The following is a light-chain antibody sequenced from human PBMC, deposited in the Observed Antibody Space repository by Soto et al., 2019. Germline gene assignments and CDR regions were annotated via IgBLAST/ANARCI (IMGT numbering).Light chain of an antibody. CDR1: SSDVGGYNY. CDR3: SSCTSSSTLVV. V-gene: IGLV2-14*03. Sequence: QSALTHPASVSGSPGQSITISCTGTSSDVGGYNYGSWYQHHPGKAPKLLIYDVSTRPSGVSNRCSGSKSGSTASLTISGLQAEDEADFYCSSCTSSSTLVVFGPGTKLTVL. CDR2: DVS. J-gene: IGLJ1*01.